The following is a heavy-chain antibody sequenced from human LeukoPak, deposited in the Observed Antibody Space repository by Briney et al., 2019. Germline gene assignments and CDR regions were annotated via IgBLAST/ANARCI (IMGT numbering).Heavy chain of an antibody. V-gene: IGHV4-34*01. J-gene: IGHJ5*02. Sequence: PSETLSLTCAVYGGSFSGYYWSWIRQPPGKGLEWIGEIDHSGSTNYNPSLKSRVTISVDTSKNQFSLKLSSVTAADTAVYYCATFTVVGSGGQEGWFDPWGQGTLVTVSS. D-gene: IGHD6-19*01. CDR3: ATFTVVGSGGQEGWFDP. CDR2: IDHSGST. CDR1: GGSFSGYY.